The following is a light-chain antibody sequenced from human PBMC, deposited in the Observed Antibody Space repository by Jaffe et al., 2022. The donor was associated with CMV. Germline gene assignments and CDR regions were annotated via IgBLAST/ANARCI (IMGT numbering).Light chain of an antibody. J-gene: IGKJ1*01. Sequence: DIVMTQSPDSLAVSLGERATINCKSSQSLLYSSNNKNYLAWYQQIPGQPPKLLIYWASTRESGVPDRFSGSGSGTDFTLTISSLQTEDVAVYYCQQYYNTPLTFGQGTKVEIK. CDR2: WAS. V-gene: IGKV4-1*01. CDR1: QSLLYSSNNKNY. CDR3: QQYYNTPLT.